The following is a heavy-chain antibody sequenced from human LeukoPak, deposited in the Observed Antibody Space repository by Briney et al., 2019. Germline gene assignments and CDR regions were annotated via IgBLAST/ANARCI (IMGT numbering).Heavy chain of an antibody. J-gene: IGHJ4*02. CDR1: GGSISSSTYY. D-gene: IGHD6-19*01. CDR2: IYYSGSS. Sequence: PSETLSLTCTVSGGSISSSTYYWGWIRQPPGKGLEWIGSIYYSGSSYYNPSLKSRVTISVDMSMNQFSLKLSSVAAADTAVYYCARRSYSSGVDYWGQGTLVTVSS. V-gene: IGHV4-39*01. CDR3: ARRSYSSGVDY.